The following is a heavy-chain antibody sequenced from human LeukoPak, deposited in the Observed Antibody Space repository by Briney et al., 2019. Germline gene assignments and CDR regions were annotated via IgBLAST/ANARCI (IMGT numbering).Heavy chain of an antibody. Sequence: GGSLRLSCAASGFTFSSYSMNWVRQAPGKGLEWVSSISSRGSYIYYADSVKGRFTISRDNAKNSLYLQMNSLRAEDTAVYYCASDKGGAKEGWVVPAPPAFDIWGQGTMVTVSS. D-gene: IGHD2-2*01. CDR2: ISSRGSYI. CDR1: GFTFSSYS. CDR3: ASDKGGAKEGWVVPAPPAFDI. V-gene: IGHV3-21*01. J-gene: IGHJ3*02.